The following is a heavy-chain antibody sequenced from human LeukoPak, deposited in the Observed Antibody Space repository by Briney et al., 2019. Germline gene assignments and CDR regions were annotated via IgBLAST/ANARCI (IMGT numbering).Heavy chain of an antibody. CDR2: ISDTGRDL. CDR3: AKGLFSAYDKYLDS. J-gene: IGHJ4*02. Sequence: GGSLRLSCAGSGFAFESFTMTWVRQAPGKGLEGVSLISDTGRDLNYADSVRGRFTISRDNTKNSLFLQMDSLRVEDTAIYYCAKGLFSAYDKYLDSWGQGTLVTVSS. D-gene: IGHD5-12*01. CDR1: GFAFESFT. V-gene: IGHV3-21*04.